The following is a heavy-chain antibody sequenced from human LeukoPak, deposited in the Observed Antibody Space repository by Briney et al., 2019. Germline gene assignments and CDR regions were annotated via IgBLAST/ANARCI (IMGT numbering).Heavy chain of an antibody. CDR1: GFTFSSYA. CDR3: AKEAAGSGSYYPSAFDY. V-gene: IGHV3-23*01. J-gene: IGHJ4*02. CDR2: ISGSGGST. D-gene: IGHD3-10*01. Sequence: GGSLRLSCAASGFTFSSYAMSWVRQAPGKGPEWVSAISGSGGSTYYADSVKGRFTISRDNSKNTLYLQMNSLRAEDTAVYYCAKEAAGSGSYYPSAFDYWGQGTLVTVSS.